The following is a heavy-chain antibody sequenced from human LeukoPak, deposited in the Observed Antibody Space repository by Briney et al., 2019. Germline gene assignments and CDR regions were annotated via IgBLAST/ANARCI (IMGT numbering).Heavy chain of an antibody. Sequence: PSETLSLTCTVSGGSISTYYWSWIRQTPGRGLEWIAYVHYSGNTNYNPSLKSRVTISLDTSNNQFSLKLSSATAADTAVYYCAGGSHAWGTYTWGLWGQGTLVTVSS. CDR2: VHYSGNT. CDR1: GGSISTYY. J-gene: IGHJ4*02. CDR3: AGGSHAWGTYTWGL. D-gene: IGHD3-16*01. V-gene: IGHV4-59*01.